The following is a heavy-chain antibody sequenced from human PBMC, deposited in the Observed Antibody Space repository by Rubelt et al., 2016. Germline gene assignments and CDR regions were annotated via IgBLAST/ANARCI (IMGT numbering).Heavy chain of an antibody. Sequence: QLQLQESGPGLVKPSETLSLTCTVSGGSIRSGGYYWSWIRQHPGKGLEWIGYIYYSGSTYYNPSLKSRVTISVDTSKNQFSLKLSSVTAADTAVYYCARDLGYGDPAFWFDPWGQGTLVTVSS. CDR1: GGSIRSGGYY. CDR2: IYYSGST. CDR3: ARDLGYGDPAFWFDP. D-gene: IGHD4-17*01. J-gene: IGHJ5*02. V-gene: IGHV4-31*03.